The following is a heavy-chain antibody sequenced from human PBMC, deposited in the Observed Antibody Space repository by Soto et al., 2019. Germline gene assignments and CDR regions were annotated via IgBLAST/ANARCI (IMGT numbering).Heavy chain of an antibody. Sequence: SETLSLTCTVSGGSISSYYWSWIRQPPGKGLEWIGYIYYSGSTNYNPSPKSRVTISVDTSKNQFSLKLSSVTAADTAVYYCARVSTAYRGGDCYSSFDYWGQGTLVTVSS. V-gene: IGHV4-59*01. CDR3: ARVSTAYRGGDCYSSFDY. CDR2: IYYSGST. D-gene: IGHD2-21*02. CDR1: GGSISSYY. J-gene: IGHJ4*02.